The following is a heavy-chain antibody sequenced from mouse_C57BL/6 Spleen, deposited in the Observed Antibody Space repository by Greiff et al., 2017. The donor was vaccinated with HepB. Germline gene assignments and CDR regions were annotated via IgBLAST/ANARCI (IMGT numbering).Heavy chain of an antibody. V-gene: IGHV1-80*01. CDR1: GYAFSSYW. CDR3: ARQGQLRSYFDY. D-gene: IGHD3-2*02. Sequence: VKLQESGAELVKPGASVKISCKASGYAFSSYWMNWVKQRPGKGLEWIGQIYPGDGDTNYNGKFKGKATLTADKSSSTAYMQLSSLTSEDSAVYFCARQGQLRSYFDYWGQGTTLTVSS. J-gene: IGHJ2*01. CDR2: IYPGDGDT.